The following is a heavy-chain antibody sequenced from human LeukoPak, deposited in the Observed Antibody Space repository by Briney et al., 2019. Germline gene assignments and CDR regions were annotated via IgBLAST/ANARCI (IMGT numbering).Heavy chain of an antibody. CDR1: GFTFTTYW. Sequence: GGSLRLSCAASGFTFTTYWMHWVRQVPGKGLVWVARIKGDGSSTRHADSMKGRITISRDNAKNTLYLQMNSLRDEDSAVYYCVREGLECSGSSCQRAAFDYWGQGTLVTVSS. J-gene: IGHJ4*02. CDR2: IKGDGSST. V-gene: IGHV3-74*01. CDR3: VREGLECSGSSCQRAAFDY. D-gene: IGHD2-2*01.